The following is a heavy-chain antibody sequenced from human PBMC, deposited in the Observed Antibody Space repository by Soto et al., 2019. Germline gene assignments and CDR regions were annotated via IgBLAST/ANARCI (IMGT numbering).Heavy chain of an antibody. Sequence: EVHLVESGGGLVQPGGSLRLACAASGFTFSSYWMHWVRQPPGKGLVWVSRINIDGSTMDYADSWKGRFIISRSNAKDTLYLHMNTIRAEDPDLYDCVRGNNGWYGVAYWGQRTPVTVSS. D-gene: IGHD6-19*01. CDR3: VRGNNGWYGVAY. J-gene: IGHJ4*02. CDR2: INIDGSTM. CDR1: GFTFSSYW. V-gene: IGHV3-74*01.